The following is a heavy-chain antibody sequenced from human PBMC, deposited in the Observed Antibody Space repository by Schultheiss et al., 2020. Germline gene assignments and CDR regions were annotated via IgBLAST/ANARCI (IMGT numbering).Heavy chain of an antibody. V-gene: IGHV3-74*01. D-gene: IGHD6-13*01. J-gene: IGHJ6*02. Sequence: GGSLRLSCASSGFTFSSYWMHWVRQAPGKGLVWVSSINGDGSGTNDADSVKGRFTISRDNSKNSLYLQMNSLRAEDTALYHCARVRGWSSSWYPVSTYYYYGMDVWGQGTTVTVSS. CDR1: GFTFSSYW. CDR2: INGDGSGT. CDR3: ARVRGWSSSWYPVSTYYYYGMDV.